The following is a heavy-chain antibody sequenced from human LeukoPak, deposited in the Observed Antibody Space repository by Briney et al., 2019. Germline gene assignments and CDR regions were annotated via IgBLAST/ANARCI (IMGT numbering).Heavy chain of an antibody. V-gene: IGHV5-51*01. CDR1: GYTYTKSW. CDR2: INPVDPAT. D-gene: IGHD2-2*02. CDR3: ARQGCTTTSCHTIDY. Sequence: GESLKISCKGSGYTYTKSWIAWVRQMPGKGLELMGIINPVDPATRYSPPFQSEVTISVDKSISTAYLQGNSLKASDSAMYYCARQGCTTTSCHTIDYWGEGTLVTVSS. J-gene: IGHJ4*02.